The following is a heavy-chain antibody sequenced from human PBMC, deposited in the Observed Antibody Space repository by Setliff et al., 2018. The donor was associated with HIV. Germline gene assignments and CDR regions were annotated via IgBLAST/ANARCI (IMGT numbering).Heavy chain of an antibody. Sequence: ASVKVSCKASGYTFTTYDINWVRQAAGQGLEWMGWMNPNSGNTGYAQRFQGRLTMTRNTSIGTAYMELNSLMSEDTAVYFCAIRREVVVATTRRGLDIWGQGTMVTVSS. V-gene: IGHV1-8*02. CDR2: MNPNSGNT. CDR3: AIRREVVVATTRRGLDI. CDR1: GYTFTTYD. J-gene: IGHJ3*02. D-gene: IGHD2-15*01.